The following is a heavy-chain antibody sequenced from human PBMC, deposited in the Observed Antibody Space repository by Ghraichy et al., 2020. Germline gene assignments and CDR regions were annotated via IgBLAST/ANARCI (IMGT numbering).Heavy chain of an antibody. J-gene: IGHJ6*02. V-gene: IGHV4-34*01. CDR2: INHSGST. CDR1: GGSFSGYY. CDR3: ARGTSSYYYGMDV. Sequence: SETLSLTCAVYGGSFSGYYWSWIRQPPGKGLEWIGEINHSGSTNYNPSLKSRVTISVDTSKNQFSLKLSSVTAADTAVYYCARGTSSYYYGMDVWGQGTTVTVSS.